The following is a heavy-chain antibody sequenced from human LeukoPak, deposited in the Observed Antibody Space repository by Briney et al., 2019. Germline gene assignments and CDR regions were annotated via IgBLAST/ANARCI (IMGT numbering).Heavy chain of an antibody. CDR3: ARRMGIYSYGQAWFDP. J-gene: IGHJ5*02. CDR1: GGSISSYY. CDR2: IYYSGST. Sequence: SETLSLTCTVSGGSISSYYWSWIRQPPGKGLEWIGYIYYSGSTNYNPSLKSRVTISVDTSKNQFSLKLSSVTAADTAVYYCARRMGIYSYGQAWFDPWGQGTLVTVSS. V-gene: IGHV4-59*08. D-gene: IGHD5-18*01.